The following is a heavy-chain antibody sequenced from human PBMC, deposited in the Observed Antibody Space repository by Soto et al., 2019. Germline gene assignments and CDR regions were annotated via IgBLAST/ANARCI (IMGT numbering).Heavy chain of an antibody. CDR3: AHRRAGILVFDL. CDR2: IYWDDDK. Sequence: QITLKESGPTLVKPTQTLTLTCTFSGFSLSTSGVGVGWIRQPPGKALEWLALIYWDDDKRYSPSLKSRLTITKDTSKTQVGLTRTNMDPVDTATYYCAHRRAGILVFDLWGRGTLVTVSS. V-gene: IGHV2-5*02. CDR1: GFSLSTSGVG. D-gene: IGHD5-18*01. J-gene: IGHJ2*01.